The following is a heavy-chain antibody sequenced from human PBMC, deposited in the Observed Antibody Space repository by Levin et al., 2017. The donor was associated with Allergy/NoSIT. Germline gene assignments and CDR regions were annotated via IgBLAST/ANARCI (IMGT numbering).Heavy chain of an antibody. V-gene: IGHV4-38-2*01. J-gene: IGHJ6*03. Sequence: PSETLSLTCAVSGYSISSGYYWGWIRRPPGKGLEWIGSIFRSGSTYYNPSLKSRVTMSVDMSTNQFSLELTSVTAADTAVYYCARAAGAYWNGYMDFWGKGTTVTVSS. D-gene: IGHD3-3*01. CDR2: IFRSGST. CDR1: GYSISSGYY. CDR3: ARAAGAYWNGYMDF.